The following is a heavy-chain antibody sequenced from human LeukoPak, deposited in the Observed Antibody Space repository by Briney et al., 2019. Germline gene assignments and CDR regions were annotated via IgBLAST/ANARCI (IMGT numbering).Heavy chain of an antibody. J-gene: IGHJ4*02. CDR3: ARGFRTGDMTTFDH. V-gene: IGHV1-2*02. CDR2: IYSNNGVT. D-gene: IGHD2-15*01. Sequence: ASVKVSCKASGYTFTGYYIHWVRQAPGQGLEWMGWIYSNNGVTDYAEKLQGRVTMTRDTSISTAYMEVSRVRSADTDVYYCARGFRTGDMTTFDHWGQGTLVTVSS. CDR1: GYTFTGYY.